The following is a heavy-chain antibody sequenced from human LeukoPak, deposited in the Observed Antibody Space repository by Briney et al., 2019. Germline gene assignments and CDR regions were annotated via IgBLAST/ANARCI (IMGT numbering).Heavy chain of an antibody. CDR2: IYYSGST. D-gene: IGHD1-26*01. CDR1: GGSISSSSYY. V-gene: IGHV4-39*07. Sequence: SETLSLTCTVSGGSISSSSYYWGWIRQPPGKGLEWIGSIYYSGSTYYNPPLKSRVTISVDTSKNQFSLKLSSVTAADTAVYYCARRVVGATHFSRWGQGTLVTVSS. J-gene: IGHJ4*02. CDR3: ARRVVGATHFSR.